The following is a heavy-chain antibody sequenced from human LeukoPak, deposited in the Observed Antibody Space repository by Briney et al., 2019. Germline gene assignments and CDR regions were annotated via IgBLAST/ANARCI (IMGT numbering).Heavy chain of an antibody. J-gene: IGHJ3*02. V-gene: IGHV3-30*18. Sequence: PGGSLRLSCEASGFTFSSCGMHWVRQAPGKGLEWVAVISHDGSNKYYADSVKGRFTISGDNFKNTLYLQMNSLRAEDTAVYYCAKGDMWGQGTVVTVSS. CDR1: GFTFSSCG. CDR2: ISHDGSNK. CDR3: AKGDM.